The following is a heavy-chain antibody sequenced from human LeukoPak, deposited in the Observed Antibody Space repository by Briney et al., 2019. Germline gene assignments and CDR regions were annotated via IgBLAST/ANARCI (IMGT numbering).Heavy chain of an antibody. CDR3: AKDLGYDLLTGPDV. CDR2: ISHDGSNK. J-gene: IGHJ6*02. V-gene: IGHV3-30*18. Sequence: GGSLRLSCAASGFTFSSYGVHWVRQAPGKGLEWVAVISHDGSNKYYADSVKGRFAISRDNSKNTLYLQMSSLRAEDTAVYYCAKDLGYDLLTGPDVWGHGTTVTVSS. D-gene: IGHD3-9*01. CDR1: GFTFSSYG.